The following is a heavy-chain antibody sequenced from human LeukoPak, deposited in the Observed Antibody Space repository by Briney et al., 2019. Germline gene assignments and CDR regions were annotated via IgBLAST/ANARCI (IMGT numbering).Heavy chain of an antibody. Sequence: TSQTLSLTCTVSGGSIRSSNYFWSWIRQHPGKGLEWIGYIYYSGSTSYNPSLKSRVTISVDTSKNQFSLNLGSVTAADTAVYYCVREERFFDRQLEFHYYYGMDVWGQGTTVTVSS. V-gene: IGHV4-31*03. J-gene: IGHJ6*02. CDR1: GGSIRSSNYF. D-gene: IGHD3-3*02. CDR2: IYYSGST. CDR3: VREERFFDRQLEFHYYYGMDV.